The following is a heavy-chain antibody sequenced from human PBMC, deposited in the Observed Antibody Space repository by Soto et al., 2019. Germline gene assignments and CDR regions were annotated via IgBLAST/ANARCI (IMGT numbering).Heavy chain of an antibody. J-gene: IGHJ4*02. Sequence: QVRLVQSGLEVKKPGASVRLSCKTSGYTFTNYGVTWVRQAPGPGLEWMGWVSAYNRNTNYAQKFEDRVIMTTDTSTSTAYLELRNLKSDDTAVYYYARERQWEPLFHWGEGTLVTVS. CDR3: ARERQWEPLFH. V-gene: IGHV1-18*04. CDR1: GYTFTNYG. CDR2: VSAYNRNT. D-gene: IGHD1-26*01.